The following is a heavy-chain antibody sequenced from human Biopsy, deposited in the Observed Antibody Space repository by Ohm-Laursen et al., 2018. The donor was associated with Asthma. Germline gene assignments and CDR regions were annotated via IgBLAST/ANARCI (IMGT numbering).Heavy chain of an antibody. J-gene: IGHJ6*02. CDR3: ARCQVGYSSGWSLLLKKIYYSGMDV. CDR2: IMTVFGTT. D-gene: IGHD6-19*01. V-gene: IGHV1-69*13. Sequence: SVKASCKAPGGTFSNFAISWVRQAPGQGLEWLGGIMTVFGTTNYAQKFQGRVIITADESTSTAYMEVTSLRSEDTAIYYCARCQVGYSSGWSLLLKKIYYSGMDVWGQGTAVTVSS. CDR1: GGTFSNFA.